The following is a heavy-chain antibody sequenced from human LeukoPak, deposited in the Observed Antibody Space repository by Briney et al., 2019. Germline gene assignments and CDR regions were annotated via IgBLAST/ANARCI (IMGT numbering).Heavy chain of an antibody. D-gene: IGHD2-2*02. CDR1: GFTFSNYA. J-gene: IGHJ4*02. CDR2: ISVSGGST. V-gene: IGHV3-23*01. CDR3: ARLLGYCSSNSCYKTPYFDY. Sequence: TGGSLRLSCAASGFTFSNYAMSWVRQALGKGLEWVSAISVSGGSTYYADSVKGRFTISRDNSKNTLYLQMNSLRAEDTAVYYCARLLGYCSSNSCYKTPYFDYWGQGTLVTVSS.